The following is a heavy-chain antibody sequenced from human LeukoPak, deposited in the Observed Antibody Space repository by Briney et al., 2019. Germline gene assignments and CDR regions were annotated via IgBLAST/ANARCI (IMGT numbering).Heavy chain of an antibody. J-gene: IGHJ3*02. CDR1: GASLNDYY. Sequence: SETLSLTCTVSGASLNDYYWSWIRQPAGKGLEWIGRIYTRGSTNYNPSLKSRVTMSVDTSKNQFSLKLSSVTAADTAVYYCARGRYCSADICSGGDAFDIWGQGTMVSVSS. D-gene: IGHD2-15*01. V-gene: IGHV4-4*07. CDR3: ARGRYCSADICSGGDAFDI. CDR2: IYTRGST.